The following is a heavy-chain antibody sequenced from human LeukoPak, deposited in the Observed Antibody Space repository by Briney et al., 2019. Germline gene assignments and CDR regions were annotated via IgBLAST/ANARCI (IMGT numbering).Heavy chain of an antibody. CDR1: GFTFSSYW. CDR3: ARGGGLDV. D-gene: IGHD3-16*01. Sequence: PGGSLRLSCAASGFTFSSYWMNWARQAPGKGLEWVASINHNGNVNYYVDSVKGRFTISRDNAKSSLYLQMSNSRAEDTAVYFCARGGGLDVWGQGATVTVSS. J-gene: IGHJ6*02. V-gene: IGHV3-7*03. CDR2: INHNGNVN.